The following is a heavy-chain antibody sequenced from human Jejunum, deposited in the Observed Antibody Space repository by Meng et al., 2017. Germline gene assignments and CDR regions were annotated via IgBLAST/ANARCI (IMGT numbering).Heavy chain of an antibody. J-gene: IGHJ4*02. CDR3: TRESRGKYGDSLDY. CDR1: GFPFSNFG. D-gene: IGHD4-17*01. CDR2: TSDDETNK. V-gene: IGHV3-30*06. Sequence: GGSLRLSCAASGFPFSNFGMHWVRQAPGKGLEWVTFTSDDETNKYYTDSVKGRFTISRDNSKKTLFLQMHSLRAEDTAVYYCTRESRGKYGDSLDYWGPGTLVTVSS.